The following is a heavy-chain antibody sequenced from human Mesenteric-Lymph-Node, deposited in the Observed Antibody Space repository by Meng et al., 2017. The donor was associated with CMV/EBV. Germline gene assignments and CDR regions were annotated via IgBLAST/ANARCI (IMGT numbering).Heavy chain of an antibody. V-gene: IGHV3-23*01. CDR3: VKGLGFCSSASCYNWFDP. D-gene: IGHD2-2*02. J-gene: IGHJ5*02. CDR1: GFTFSDYH. Sequence: GGSLRLSCAASGFTFSDYHMGWVRQAPGKGLEWVSSISGGGGITYYADSVEGRFAISRDNSKNTVFLQMHSLRVEDTALYYCVKGLGFCSSASCYNWFDPWGQGTQVTVSS. CDR2: ISGGGGIT.